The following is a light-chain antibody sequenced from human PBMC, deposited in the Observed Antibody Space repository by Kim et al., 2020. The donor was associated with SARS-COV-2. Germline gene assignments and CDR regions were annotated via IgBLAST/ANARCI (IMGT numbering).Light chain of an antibody. CDR1: KGSFGSYKY. CDR2: EVT. V-gene: IGLV2-8*01. J-gene: IGLJ1*01. CDR3: ASHGGYDYV. Sequence: PGQLDAISVSGTKGSFGSYKYVSWYQQHPGKSPKLIIYEVTKRPSGVPDRFSGSMSGNTASLTVSGLQAEDEADYYCASHGGYDYVFGTGTKVTVL.